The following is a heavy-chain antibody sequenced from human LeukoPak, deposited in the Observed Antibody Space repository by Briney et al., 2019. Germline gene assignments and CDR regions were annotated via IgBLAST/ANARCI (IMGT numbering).Heavy chain of an antibody. CDR2: TSSDLNVK. V-gene: IGHV3-30*03. D-gene: IGHD3-10*01. J-gene: IGHJ4*02. CDR3: AREGYYGSGSPPSLYFDY. CDR1: GFTFSSYS. Sequence: GGSLRLSCAASGFTFSSYSMNWVRQAPGKGLEWVAVTSSDLNVKLYADSVKGRFTISRDNSRSTLYLQMNSLRPEDTAIYYCAREGYYGSGSPPSLYFDYWGQGTLVTVSS.